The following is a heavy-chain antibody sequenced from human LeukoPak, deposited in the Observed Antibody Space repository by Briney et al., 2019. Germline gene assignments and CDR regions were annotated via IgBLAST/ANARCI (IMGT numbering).Heavy chain of an antibody. J-gene: IGHJ6*03. CDR1: GGSINSYY. D-gene: IGHD3-10*01. V-gene: IGHV4-4*07. Sequence: SETLSLTCTVSGGSINSYYWSWIRQPAGKGLEWIGRIYTSGSTNYNPSLKSRVTISVDKSKNQFSLKLSSVTAADTAVYYCARGGSGKHYYYMDVWGKGTTVTVSS. CDR3: ARGGSGKHYYYMDV. CDR2: IYTSGST.